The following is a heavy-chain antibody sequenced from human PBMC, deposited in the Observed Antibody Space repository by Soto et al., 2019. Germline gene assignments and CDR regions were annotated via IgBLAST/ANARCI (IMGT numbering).Heavy chain of an antibody. CDR3: AREGAYYGSGSYGYFDD. Sequence: QVQLVQSGAEVKKPRSSVKVSCKASGGTFSSYTISWVRQAPGQWLEWMGRIIPILGIANYAQKFQGRVTITADKSTSTGYMELRSLRSEDTAVYYCAREGAYYGSGSYGYFDDWCQGALVTVSS. V-gene: IGHV1-69*08. CDR2: IIPILGIA. J-gene: IGHJ4*02. D-gene: IGHD3-10*01. CDR1: GGTFSSYT.